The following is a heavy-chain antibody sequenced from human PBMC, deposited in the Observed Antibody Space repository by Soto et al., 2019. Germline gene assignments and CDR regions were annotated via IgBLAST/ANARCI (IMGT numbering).Heavy chain of an antibody. D-gene: IGHD2-2*01. CDR1: GFTFSSYA. CDR3: AKATGVPAALDYYYYYMDV. CDR2: ISGSGGST. V-gene: IGHV3-23*01. Sequence: EVQLLESGGGLVQPGGSLRLSCAASGFTFSSYAMSWVRQAPGKGLEWVSAISGSGGSTYYADSVKGRFTISRDNSKNTLYLQMNSLRAEDTAVYYCAKATGVPAALDYYYYYMDVWGKGTTVTVSS. J-gene: IGHJ6*03.